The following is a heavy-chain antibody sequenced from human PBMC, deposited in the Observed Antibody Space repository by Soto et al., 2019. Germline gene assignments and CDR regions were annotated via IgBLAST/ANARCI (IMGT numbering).Heavy chain of an antibody. CDR3: ARAARDYGGNNWFDP. J-gene: IGHJ5*02. D-gene: IGHD4-17*01. Sequence: ASVKVSCQASGYTFTSYAMHWVRQAPGQRLEWMGWINAGNGNTKYSQKFQGRVTITRDTSASTAYMELSSLRSEDTAVYYCARAARDYGGNNWFDPWGQGTLVTVSS. CDR2: INAGNGNT. CDR1: GYTFTSYA. V-gene: IGHV1-3*01.